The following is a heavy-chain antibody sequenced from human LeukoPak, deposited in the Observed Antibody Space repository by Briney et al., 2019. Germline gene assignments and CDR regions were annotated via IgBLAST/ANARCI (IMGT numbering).Heavy chain of an antibody. V-gene: IGHV1-2*02. CDR3: ASSRAQTLAFCGGDCYSGFDF. CDR2: INPNNGGT. D-gene: IGHD2-21*02. J-gene: IGHJ4*02. Sequence: ASVKVSCKASGYTFPACYMHWVRQAPGQGLEWMGWINPNNGGTNYAQKFQGRVTMTRDPSISAAYMELSWLRSDDTAMYYCASSRAQTLAFCGGDCYSGFDFWGQGTLVTVSS. CDR1: GYTFPACY.